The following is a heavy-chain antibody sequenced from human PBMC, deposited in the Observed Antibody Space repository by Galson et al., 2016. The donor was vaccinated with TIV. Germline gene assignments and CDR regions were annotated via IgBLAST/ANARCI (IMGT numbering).Heavy chain of an antibody. CDR2: INAANGDT. Sequence: SVKVSCKASGYTFINYAIHWVRQAPGQRLEWMGWINAANGDTKSSQKFQGRVTTTRDTSANTAYMELSSLRSEDTAVYYCSRSDAISGYYYHFDIWGQGTMVTVSS. J-gene: IGHJ3*02. CDR3: SRSDAISGYYYHFDI. D-gene: IGHD3-22*01. V-gene: IGHV1-3*01. CDR1: GYTFINYA.